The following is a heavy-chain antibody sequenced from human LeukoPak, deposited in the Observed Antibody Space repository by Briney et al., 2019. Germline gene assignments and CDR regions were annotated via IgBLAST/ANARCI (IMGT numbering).Heavy chain of an antibody. CDR3: ARAGNCSSTSCSLDY. D-gene: IGHD2-2*01. Sequence: SETLSLTCAVYGGSFSGYYWSWIRQPPGKGLEWIGEINHSGSTNYNPSLKSRVTISVDTSKNQFSLKLSSVTAADAAVYYCARAGNCSSTSCSLDYWGQGTLVTVSS. J-gene: IGHJ4*02. V-gene: IGHV4-34*01. CDR2: INHSGST. CDR1: GGSFSGYY.